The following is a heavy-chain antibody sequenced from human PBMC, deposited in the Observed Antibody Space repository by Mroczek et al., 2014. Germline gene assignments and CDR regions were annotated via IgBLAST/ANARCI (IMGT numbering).Heavy chain of an antibody. CDR2: ISYDGSNK. CDR1: GFTFSSYG. Sequence: VQLVESGGGVVQPGRSLRLSCAASGFTFSSYGMHWVRQAPGKGLEWVAVISYDGSNKYYADSVKGRFTISRDNSKNTLYLQMNSLRAEDTAVYYCAKDLRAVAGTPIVEYWGQGTLVTVSS. J-gene: IGHJ4*02. D-gene: IGHD6-19*01. V-gene: IGHV3-30*18. CDR3: AKDLRAVAGTPIVEY.